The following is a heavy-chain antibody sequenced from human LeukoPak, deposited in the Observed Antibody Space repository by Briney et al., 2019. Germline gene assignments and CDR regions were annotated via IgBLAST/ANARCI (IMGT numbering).Heavy chain of an antibody. CDR1: GFTFSDYY. Sequence: GGSLRLSCAASGFTFSDYYMSWIRQAPGKGLEWVSYISSSGSTIYYADPVKGRFTISRDNAKNSLYLQMNSLRAEDTAVYYCASCRNYDILTGYYPGGFDPWGQGTLVTVSS. CDR3: ASCRNYDILTGYYPGGFDP. J-gene: IGHJ5*02. CDR2: ISSSGSTI. V-gene: IGHV3-11*04. D-gene: IGHD3-9*01.